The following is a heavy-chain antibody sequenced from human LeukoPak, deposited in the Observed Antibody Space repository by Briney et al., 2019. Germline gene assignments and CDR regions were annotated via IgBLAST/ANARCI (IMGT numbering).Heavy chain of an antibody. V-gene: IGHV4-59*11. Sequence: SETLSLTCTVSGGSISHHYWSWFRQTPGKGLDWIGNIYYDGRTNYKPSLKGRVTISVDTSKNHLSLKLTYVTAADTAVYYCARGIGDFDYWGQGTLVTVSS. CDR3: ARGIGDFDY. CDR2: IYYDGRT. CDR1: GGSISHHY. J-gene: IGHJ4*02.